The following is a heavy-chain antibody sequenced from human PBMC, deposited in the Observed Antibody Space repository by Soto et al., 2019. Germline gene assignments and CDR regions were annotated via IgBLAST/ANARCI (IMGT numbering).Heavy chain of an antibody. V-gene: IGHV4-4*07. CDR2: IYTSGST. CDR3: ARDRITLANDAFDI. J-gene: IGHJ3*02. D-gene: IGHD3-10*01. Sequence: QVQLQESGPGLVKPSETLSLTCTVSGGSISSYYWSWIRPPAGKGLEWIGRIYTSGSTKYNPSLKSLVTMSVDTSKNQFSLTLSSVTAADTAVYYCARDRITLANDAFDIWGQGTMVTVSS. CDR1: GGSISSYY.